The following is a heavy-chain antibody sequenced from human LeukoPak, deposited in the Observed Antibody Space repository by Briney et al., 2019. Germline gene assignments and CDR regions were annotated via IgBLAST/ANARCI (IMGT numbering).Heavy chain of an antibody. CDR1: GFTVSTNY. CDR3: AKDKYSSGWHSTSLFDY. CDR2: IYSSGTT. D-gene: IGHD6-19*01. J-gene: IGHJ4*02. V-gene: IGHV3-66*03. Sequence: GGSLRLSCAASGFTVSTNYMSWVRQAPGKGLEWVSLIYSSGTTYYTDSVKGRFTISRDNSKNTLYLQMNSLRAEDTAVYYCAKDKYSSGWHSTSLFDYWGQGTLVTVSS.